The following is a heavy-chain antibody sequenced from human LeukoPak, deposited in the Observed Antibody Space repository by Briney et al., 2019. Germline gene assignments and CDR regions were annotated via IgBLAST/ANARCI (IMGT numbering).Heavy chain of an antibody. CDR2: ISSNGGST. CDR1: GFTFSSYA. Sequence: GGSLGLSCSASGFTFSSYAMHWVRQAPGKGLEYVSAISSNGGSTYYADSVKGRFTISRDNSKNTLYLQMSSLRAEDTAVYYCVKGPQSSSWYFWVYWGQGTLVTVSS. CDR3: VKGPQSSSWYFWVY. V-gene: IGHV3-64D*06. D-gene: IGHD6-13*01. J-gene: IGHJ4*02.